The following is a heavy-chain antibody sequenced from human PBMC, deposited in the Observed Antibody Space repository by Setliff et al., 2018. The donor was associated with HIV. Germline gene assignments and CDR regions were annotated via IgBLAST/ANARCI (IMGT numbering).Heavy chain of an antibody. D-gene: IGHD3-22*01. CDR1: GASIGSSSYY. CDR3: ARHSITLVVGVPERDGAFDI. J-gene: IGHJ3*02. CDR2: IYYSGST. V-gene: IGHV4-39*01. Sequence: ETLSLTCTVSGASIGSSSYYWAWIRQPPGKGLEWIGNIYYSGSTYYNPSLKSRVTISVDTSKNQFSLKLSSVTAADTAGYYCARHSITLVVGVPERDGAFDIWGQGTMVTVSS.